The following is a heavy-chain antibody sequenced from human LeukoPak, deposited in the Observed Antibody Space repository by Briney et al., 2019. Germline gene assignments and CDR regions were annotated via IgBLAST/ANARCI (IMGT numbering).Heavy chain of an antibody. D-gene: IGHD1-14*01. V-gene: IGHV3-30-3*01. CDR2: ISYDGSNK. J-gene: IGHJ4*02. Sequence: GGSLRLSCAASGFTFSSYAMHWVRQAPGKGLEWVAVISYDGSNKYYADSVKGRFTISRDNSKNTLYLQMNSLGAEDTAVYYCARGYLGFDYWGQGTLVTVSS. CDR3: ARGYLGFDY. CDR1: GFTFSSYA.